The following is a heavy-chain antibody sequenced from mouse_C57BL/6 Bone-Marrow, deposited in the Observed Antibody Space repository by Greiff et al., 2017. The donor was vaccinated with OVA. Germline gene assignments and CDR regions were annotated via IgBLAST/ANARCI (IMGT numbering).Heavy chain of an antibody. V-gene: IGHV1-15*01. Sequence: HVQLQPSWAELVRPGASVTLSCKASGYTFTDYEMHWVKQTPVHGLEWIGAIDPETGGTAYNQKFKGKAILTADKSSSTAYMDLRSLTSEDSAVYYCTRGYSNYYAMDYWGQGTSVTVSS. CDR2: IDPETGGT. CDR3: TRGYSNYYAMDY. J-gene: IGHJ4*01. D-gene: IGHD2-5*01. CDR1: GYTFTDYE.